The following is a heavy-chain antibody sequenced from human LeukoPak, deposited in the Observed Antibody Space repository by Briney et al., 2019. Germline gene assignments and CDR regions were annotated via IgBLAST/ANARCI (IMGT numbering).Heavy chain of an antibody. CDR1: GFTFSSYA. Sequence: GGSLRLSCAASGFTFSSYAMSWVCQAPGKGLEWVSAISGSGGSTYYADSVKGRFTISRDNSKNTLYLQMNSLRAEDTAVYYCAKEESGYDSRYYGMDVWGQGTTVTVSS. CDR2: ISGSGGST. J-gene: IGHJ6*02. CDR3: AKEESGYDSRYYGMDV. D-gene: IGHD5-12*01. V-gene: IGHV3-23*01.